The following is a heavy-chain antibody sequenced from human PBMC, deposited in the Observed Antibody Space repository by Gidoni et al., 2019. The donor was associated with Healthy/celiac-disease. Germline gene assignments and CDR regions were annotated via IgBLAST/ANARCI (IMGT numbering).Heavy chain of an antibody. CDR3: AKSSWDWNYGFDY. J-gene: IGHJ4*02. D-gene: IGHD1-7*01. Sequence: EVQLLESGGGLVQPGGSLRLYCAASGFTFSSYAMSWVRQAPGKGLEWVPAISGSGGSTYYADSVKGRFTISRDNSKNTLYLQMNSLRAEDTAVYYCAKSSWDWNYGFDYWGQGTLVTVSS. V-gene: IGHV3-23*01. CDR2: ISGSGGST. CDR1: GFTFSSYA.